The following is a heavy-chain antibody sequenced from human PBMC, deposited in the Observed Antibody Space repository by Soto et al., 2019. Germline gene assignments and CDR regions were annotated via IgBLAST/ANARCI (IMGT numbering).Heavy chain of an antibody. CDR1: GGTFSSYA. J-gene: IGHJ3*02. CDR3: ARDLEYYYGSGSYYDDAFDI. V-gene: IGHV1-69*13. Sequence: ASVKVSCKASGGTFSSYAISWVRQAPGQGLEWMGGIIPIFGTANYAQKFQGRVTITADESTSTAYMELSSLRSDDTAVYHCARDLEYYYGSGSYYDDAFDIWGQGTMVTVSS. D-gene: IGHD3-10*01. CDR2: IIPIFGTA.